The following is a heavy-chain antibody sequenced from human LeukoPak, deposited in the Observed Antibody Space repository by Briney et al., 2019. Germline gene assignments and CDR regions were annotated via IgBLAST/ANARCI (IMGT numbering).Heavy chain of an antibody. J-gene: IGHJ4*02. Sequence: GGSLRLSCAASEFTFSYYEMNWVRQAPGKGLEWVSYISSSGSPIYYADSVKGRFTISRDNAKNSLYLQMNSLRAEDTAVYYCARSDYWGQGTLVTVSS. CDR3: ARSDY. CDR1: EFTFSYYE. CDR2: ISSSGSPI. V-gene: IGHV3-48*03.